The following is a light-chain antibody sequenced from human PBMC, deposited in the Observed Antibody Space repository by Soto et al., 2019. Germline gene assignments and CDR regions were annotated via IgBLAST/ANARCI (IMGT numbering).Light chain of an antibody. J-gene: IGKJ5*01. Sequence: EVVLTQAPGTLSLSQGERAALSCGASQSVGSSYLAWYQQKPGQAPRLLIYGASSRATGIPDRFSGSGSGTDFTLTISRLEPEDFAVYYCQQYVSSQITFGQGTRLEIK. CDR2: GAS. V-gene: IGKV3-20*01. CDR3: QQYVSSQIT. CDR1: QSVGSSY.